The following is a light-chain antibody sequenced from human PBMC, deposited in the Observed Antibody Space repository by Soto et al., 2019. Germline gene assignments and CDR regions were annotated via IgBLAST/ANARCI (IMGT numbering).Light chain of an antibody. CDR2: DVS. CDR3: SSYTISSTVV. V-gene: IGLV2-14*02. Sequence: QSALTQPASVSGSPGQSITISCTGTSSDVGSYNLVSWYQQHPGKAPKLMIYDVSDRPSGVSNRFSGSKSGNTDSLTISGFQAEDEADYYCSSYTISSTVVFGGGTKLTVL. J-gene: IGLJ2*01. CDR1: SSDVGSYNL.